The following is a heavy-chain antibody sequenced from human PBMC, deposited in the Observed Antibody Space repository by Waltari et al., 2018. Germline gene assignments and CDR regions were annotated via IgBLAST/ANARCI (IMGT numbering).Heavy chain of an antibody. V-gene: IGHV4-61*09. CDR3: ARDLGAAAGYYL. D-gene: IGHD6-13*01. J-gene: IGHJ4*02. CDR1: GGSISSGSSY. Sequence: QVQLQESGPGLVKPSQTLSLTCTVSGGSISSGSSYWGWVRQPAGKGLEWIGYIYTSGSTNYNPSLKSRVTISVDTSKNQFSLKVTSVTAADTAIYYCARDLGAAAGYYLWGQGTLVTVSS. CDR2: IYTSGST.